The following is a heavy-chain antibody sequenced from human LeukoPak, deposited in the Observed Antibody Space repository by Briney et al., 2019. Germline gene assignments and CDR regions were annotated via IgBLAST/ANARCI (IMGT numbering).Heavy chain of an antibody. D-gene: IGHD6-6*01. CDR1: GFTFSSYC. CDR3: ASLIAARLYYFDY. V-gene: IGHV3-30*02. Sequence: PGGSLRLSCAASGFTFSSYCMHWVRQAPGKGLEWVAFIRYDGSNKYYADSVKGRFTISRDNSKNTLYLQMNSLRAEDTAVYYCASLIAARLYYFDYWGQGTLVTVSS. J-gene: IGHJ4*02. CDR2: IRYDGSNK.